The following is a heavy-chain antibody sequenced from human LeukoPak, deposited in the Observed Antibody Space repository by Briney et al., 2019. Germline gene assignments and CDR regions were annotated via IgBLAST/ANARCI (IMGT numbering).Heavy chain of an antibody. J-gene: IGHJ5*02. V-gene: IGHV4-59*01. CDR2: IYYSGST. CDR3: ARDSRGSGYNWFDP. CDR1: GGSISSYY. D-gene: IGHD3-10*01. Sequence: PSETLSLTCTVSGGSISSYYWSWIRQPPGKGLEWIGYIYYSGSTNYNPSLKSRVTISVDTSKNQFSLKLSSVTAADTAVYYCARDSRGSGYNWFDPWGQGTLVTVSS.